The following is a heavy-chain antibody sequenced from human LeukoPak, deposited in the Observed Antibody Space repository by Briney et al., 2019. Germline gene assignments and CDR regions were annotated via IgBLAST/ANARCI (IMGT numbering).Heavy chain of an antibody. CDR2: INHSGST. J-gene: IGHJ4*02. Sequence: PSETLSLTCAVYGGSFSGYYWSWIRQPPGKGLEWIGEINHSGSTNYNPSLKSRVTISVHTSKNQFSLKLSSVTAADTAVYYCARRNWGSVYSFDYWGQGTLVTVSS. D-gene: IGHD7-27*01. CDR3: ARRNWGSVYSFDY. CDR1: GGSFSGYY. V-gene: IGHV4-34*01.